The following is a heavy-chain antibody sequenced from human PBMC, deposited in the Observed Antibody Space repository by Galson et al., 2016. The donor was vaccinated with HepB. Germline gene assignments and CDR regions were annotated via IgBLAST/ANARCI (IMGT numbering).Heavy chain of an antibody. Sequence: CAISGDSVSSNSVAWNWIRQSPSRGLEWLARTYYRSKWYTDYAPSFSSRIALSPDTSKNQFSLHLNSVTSEDTAVYFCARGRWTSGRPGGWFDPWGQGTLVTVSS. CDR2: TYYRSKWYT. CDR1: GDSVSSNSVA. CDR3: ARGRWTSGRPGGWFDP. D-gene: IGHD6-19*01. V-gene: IGHV6-1*01. J-gene: IGHJ5*02.